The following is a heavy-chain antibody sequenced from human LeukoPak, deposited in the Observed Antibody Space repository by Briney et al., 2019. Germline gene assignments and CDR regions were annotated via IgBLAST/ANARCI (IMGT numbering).Heavy chain of an antibody. J-gene: IGHJ4*02. CDR3: ARSGIAVAGTVFDY. CDR1: GFTFSSYW. D-gene: IGHD6-19*01. Sequence: QTGGSLRLSCAASGFTFSSYWMSWVRQAPGKGLEWVANIKQDGSEKYYVDSVKGRFTISRDNAKNSLYLQMNSLRAEDTAVYYCARSGIAVAGTVFDYWGQGTLVTVSS. V-gene: IGHV3-7*01. CDR2: IKQDGSEK.